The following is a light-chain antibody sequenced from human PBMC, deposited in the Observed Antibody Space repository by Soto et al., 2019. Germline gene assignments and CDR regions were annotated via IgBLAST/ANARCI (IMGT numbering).Light chain of an antibody. V-gene: IGLV2-18*02. CDR1: SSDVGSYNR. Sequence: QSALTQPPSVSGSLGQSVTISCTGTSSDVGSYNRVSWYQQPPGTAPKLMIYEVSNRPSGVPDRFSGSKSGNTASLTISGLQAEYEADYYCSSYTSSSTYVFGTGTKFTVL. CDR2: EVS. CDR3: SSYTSSSTYV. J-gene: IGLJ1*01.